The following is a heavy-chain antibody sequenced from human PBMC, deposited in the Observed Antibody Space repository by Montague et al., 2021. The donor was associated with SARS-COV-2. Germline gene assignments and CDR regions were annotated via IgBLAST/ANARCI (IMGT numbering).Heavy chain of an antibody. CDR1: GGSFSDYP. CDR2: ITHGGST. Sequence: SETLSLTCAVSGGSFSDYPWTWIRQSPGAGLEWIGQITHGGSTKYNPSLKSRVTVSIDTSKKQFSLKLTSVTAADTAVYYCARGAPGYWGQGTLVTVSS. J-gene: IGHJ4*02. CDR3: ARGAPGY. D-gene: IGHD1-1*01. V-gene: IGHV4-34*01.